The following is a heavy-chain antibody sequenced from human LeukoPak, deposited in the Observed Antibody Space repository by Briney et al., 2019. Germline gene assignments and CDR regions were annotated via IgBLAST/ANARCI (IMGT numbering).Heavy chain of an antibody. Sequence: PSETLSLTCTVSGGSISSYYWSWIRQPPGKGLEWIGYIYYSGSTNYNPSLKSRVTISVDTSKNQFSLKLSSVTAADTAVYYCARDRTAEATRYYYYYGMDVWGQGTTVTVSS. D-gene: IGHD2-2*01. CDR1: GGSISSYY. CDR2: IYYSGST. CDR3: ARDRTAEATRYYYYYGMDV. J-gene: IGHJ6*02. V-gene: IGHV4-59*01.